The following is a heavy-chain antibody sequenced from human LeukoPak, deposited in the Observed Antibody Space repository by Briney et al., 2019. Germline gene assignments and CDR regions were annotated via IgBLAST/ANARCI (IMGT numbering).Heavy chain of an antibody. Sequence: SETLSLTCTVSGGSISSSSYYWGWIRQPPGKGLEWIGSIYYSGSTYYNPSLKSRVTISVDTSKNQFSPKLSSVTAADTALYYCARRYYYGSGSYYMRLGGYYFDYWGQGTLVTVSS. CDR3: ARRYYYGSGSYYMRLGGYYFDY. V-gene: IGHV4-39*01. D-gene: IGHD3-10*01. CDR2: IYYSGST. J-gene: IGHJ4*02. CDR1: GGSISSSSYY.